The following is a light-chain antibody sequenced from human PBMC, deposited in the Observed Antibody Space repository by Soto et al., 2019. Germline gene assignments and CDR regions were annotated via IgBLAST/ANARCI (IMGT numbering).Light chain of an antibody. Sequence: QSVLTQPASVSGSPGQSITISCTGTSSDIGRYNYVSWYQQYPGKAPKFMIYDVSNRPSGVSNRFSGSKSGNTAFLTISGLQAEDEADYYCSSYISSSTYVFGTGTKVTV. CDR2: DVS. V-gene: IGLV2-14*01. CDR1: SSDIGRYNY. CDR3: SSYISSSTYV. J-gene: IGLJ1*01.